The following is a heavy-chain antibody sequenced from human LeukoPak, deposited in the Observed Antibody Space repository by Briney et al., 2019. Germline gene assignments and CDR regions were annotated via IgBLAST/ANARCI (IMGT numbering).Heavy chain of an antibody. J-gene: IGHJ6*03. CDR2: IHWNSGST. D-gene: IGHD6-19*01. Sequence: GGSLRLSCVASGFTFDDYGISWVRQAPGKGLEWVSRIHWNSGSTRYVDSVKGRFTISRDNAKNSLYLQMNSLRPEDTAFYYCARDGGWYKRGLDYYCYYMDVCGKGTTVTVSS. CDR3: ARDGGWYKRGLDYYCYYMDV. CDR1: GFTFDDYG. V-gene: IGHV3-20*04.